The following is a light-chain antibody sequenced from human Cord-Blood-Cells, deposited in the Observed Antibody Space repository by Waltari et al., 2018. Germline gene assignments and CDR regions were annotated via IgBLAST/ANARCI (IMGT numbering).Light chain of an antibody. CDR1: SGHSSYA. Sequence: QLVLTQSPSASASLGASAKLTCTLISGHSSYATPWHQQQPEQGPRYLMKLNSDGSHSKGDGIPDRFSGSSSGAERYLTISSLQSEDEADYYCQTWGTGIRVFGGGTKLTVL. V-gene: IGLV4-69*01. CDR2: LNSDGSH. CDR3: QTWGTGIRV. J-gene: IGLJ3*02.